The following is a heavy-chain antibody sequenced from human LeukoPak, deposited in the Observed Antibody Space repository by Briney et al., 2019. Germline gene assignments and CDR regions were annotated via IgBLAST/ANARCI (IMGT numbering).Heavy chain of an antibody. CDR1: GFTFSSYA. CDR3: AKHGYCSGISCFFDF. J-gene: IGHJ4*02. CDR2: ISGSGPYT. V-gene: IGHV3-23*01. D-gene: IGHD2-2*03. Sequence: GGSLRLSCAASGFTFSSYAMSWVRQAPGKGLEWVSGISGSGPYTFYTDSVKGRFTISRDSSKNTLYLQMNSLRAEDTALYYCAKHGYCSGISCFFDFRGQGTLVTVSS.